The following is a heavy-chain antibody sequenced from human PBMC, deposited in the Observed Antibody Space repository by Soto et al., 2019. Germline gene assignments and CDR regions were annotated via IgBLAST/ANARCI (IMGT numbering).Heavy chain of an antibody. V-gene: IGHV4-34*01. D-gene: IGHD6-6*01. Sequence: SETLSLTCAVYGGSFSGYYWSWIRQPPGKGLEWIGEINHSGSTNYNPSLKSRVTISVDTSKNQFSLKLSSVTAADTAVYYCRAARSSYYYYYYMDVWGKGTTVTVSS. J-gene: IGHJ6*03. CDR1: GGSFSGYY. CDR2: INHSGST. CDR3: RAARSSYYYYYYMDV.